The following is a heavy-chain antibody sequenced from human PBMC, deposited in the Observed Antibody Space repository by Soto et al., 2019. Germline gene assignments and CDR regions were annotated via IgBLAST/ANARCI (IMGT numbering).Heavy chain of an antibody. Sequence: SETLSLTCAVSGGSISSGGYSWSWIRQPPGKGLEWIGYIYHSGSTYYNPSLKSRVTISVDRSKNQFSLKLSSVTAADTTVYYCARVKGYYDSSGYYFWFDPWGQGTLVTVSS. J-gene: IGHJ5*02. CDR3: ARVKGYYDSSGYYFWFDP. D-gene: IGHD3-22*01. CDR2: IYHSGST. V-gene: IGHV4-30-2*01. CDR1: GGSISSGGYS.